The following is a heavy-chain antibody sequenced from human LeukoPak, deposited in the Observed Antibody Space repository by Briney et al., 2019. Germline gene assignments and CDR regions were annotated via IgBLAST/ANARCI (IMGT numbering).Heavy chain of an antibody. CDR3: ARGMPHIAAAGSDY. J-gene: IGHJ4*02. V-gene: IGHV3-23*01. Sequence: GGSLRLSCAASGFTFSSYAMSWVRQAPGKGLEWVSAISGSGGSTYYADSVKGRFTISRDNSKNSLYLQMNSLRAEDTAVYYCARGMPHIAAAGSDYWGQGTLVTVSS. D-gene: IGHD6-13*01. CDR1: GFTFSSYA. CDR2: ISGSGGST.